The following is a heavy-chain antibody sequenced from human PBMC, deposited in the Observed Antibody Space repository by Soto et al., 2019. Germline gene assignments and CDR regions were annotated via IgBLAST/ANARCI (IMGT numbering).Heavy chain of an antibody. CDR1: GYTFTNYD. V-gene: IGHV1-8*01. J-gene: IGHJ5*02. Sequence: QVQLVQSGAEVKKPGASVKVSCKASGYTFTNYDIHWVRQATGQGLEWMGWMNPDSGNTGQSKQFQGRVTMTRDTSISPAYLEMSSLRSEDPAVYYWARGRFRRAWFDPWGQGTLVTVSP. CDR2: MNPDSGNT. D-gene: IGHD3-16*01. CDR3: ARGRFRRAWFDP.